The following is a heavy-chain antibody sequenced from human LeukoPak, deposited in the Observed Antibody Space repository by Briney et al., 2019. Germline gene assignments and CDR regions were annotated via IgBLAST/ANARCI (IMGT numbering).Heavy chain of an antibody. Sequence: SETLSLTCTVSGASITNSAYHWGWIRQPPGKGLEWIGSINYSGGTHYNPSLKSRVTISADKSKNQSSLKLSSVTAADTAVYYCARQGGGSSWPTVKYYYYYMDVWGKGTTVTISS. CDR3: ARQGGGSSWPTVKYYYYYMDV. D-gene: IGHD6-13*01. CDR2: INYSGGT. J-gene: IGHJ6*03. CDR1: GASITNSAYH. V-gene: IGHV4-39*01.